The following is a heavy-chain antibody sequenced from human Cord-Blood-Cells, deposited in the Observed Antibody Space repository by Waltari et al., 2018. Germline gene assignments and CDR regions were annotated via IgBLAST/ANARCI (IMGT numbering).Heavy chain of an antibody. CDR2: INHSGST. J-gene: IGHJ4*02. CDR1: GGSFSGYY. D-gene: IGHD3-3*01. Sequence: QVQLQQWGAGLLKPSETLSLTCAVYGGSFSGYYWSWIRQPPGKGLEWIGEINHSGSTTYNPSLKSRVTISVDTSKNQFSRKLSSVTAADTAVYYCARGGFYDFWSGYYFDYWGQGTLVTVSS. CDR3: ARGGFYDFWSGYYFDY. V-gene: IGHV4-34*01.